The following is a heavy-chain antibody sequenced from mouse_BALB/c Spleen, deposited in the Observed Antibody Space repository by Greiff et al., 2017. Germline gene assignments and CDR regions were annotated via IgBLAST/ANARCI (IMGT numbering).Heavy chain of an antibody. CDR3: ARNLLLGYYAMDY. CDR2: IYTGGGYT. Sequence: QVQLKESGAELVRPGTSVKISCKASGYTFTNYGLGWVKQRPGHGLEWIGDIYTGGGYTNYNEKYKGKATLTADTSSSTAYMQLSSLTSEDSAVYFCARNLLLGYYAMDYWGQGTSVTVSS. J-gene: IGHJ4*01. D-gene: IGHD1-1*01. V-gene: IGHV1-63*02. CDR1: GYTFTNYG.